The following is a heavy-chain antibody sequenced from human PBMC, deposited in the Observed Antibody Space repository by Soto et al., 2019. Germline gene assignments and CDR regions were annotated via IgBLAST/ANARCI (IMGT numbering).Heavy chain of an antibody. J-gene: IGHJ5*02. V-gene: IGHV1-18*04. Sequence: QVQLVQSGAEVKKPGASVKVSCKASGYTFTSYGISWVRQAPGQGLEWMGWISAYNGNTNYAQKLQCRVTMTTDTSTTNAYMELRSLRSDDTAVYSFARGYVGRYWFDPWGQGTLVTVSS. CDR1: GYTFTSYG. CDR3: ARGYVGRYWFDP. D-gene: IGHD1-26*01. CDR2: ISAYNGNT.